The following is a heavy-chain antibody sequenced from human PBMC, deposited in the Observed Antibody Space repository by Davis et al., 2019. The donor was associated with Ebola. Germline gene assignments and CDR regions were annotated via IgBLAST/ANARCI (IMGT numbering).Heavy chain of an antibody. CDR2: IIPILGVL. CDR1: GYTFTNYF. CDR3: ARGGELGTTTAAFDI. D-gene: IGHD4-11*01. Sequence: ASVKVSCKASGYTFTNYFIHWVRQAPGQGLEWMGGIIPILGVLNYAQKFQGRVTMTRDTSTSIVYMEVSSLRSEDTAVYYCARGGELGTTTAAFDIWGQGTLVTVSS. J-gene: IGHJ3*02. V-gene: IGHV1-46*01.